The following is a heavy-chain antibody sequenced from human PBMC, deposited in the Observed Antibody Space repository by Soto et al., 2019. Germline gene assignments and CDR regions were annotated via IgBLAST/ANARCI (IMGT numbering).Heavy chain of an antibody. V-gene: IGHV5-10-1*01. CDR3: ASGTIAYYYYGMDV. D-gene: IGHD1-26*01. CDR2: IDPSDSYT. CDR1: GYSFTSYC. J-gene: IGHJ6*02. Sequence: GESLKISCKGSGYSFTSYCISWVRQMPGKGLEWMGRIDPSDSYTNYSPSFQGHVTIPADKSISTAYLQWSSLKASDTAMYYCASGTIAYYYYGMDVWGQGTTVTVSS.